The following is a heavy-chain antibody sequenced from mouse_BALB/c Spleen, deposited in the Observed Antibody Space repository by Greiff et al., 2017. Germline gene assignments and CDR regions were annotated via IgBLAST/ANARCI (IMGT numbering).Heavy chain of an antibody. J-gene: IGHJ4*01. CDR1: GYTFTSYW. CDR3: ARLGDHEVAMDY. Sequence: QVQLQQSGAELARPGASVKLSCKASGYTFTSYWMQWVKQRPGQGLEWIGAIYPGDGDTRYTQKFKGKATLTADKSSSTAYMQLSSLASEDSAVYYCARLGDHEVAMDYWGQGTSVTVSS. D-gene: IGHD2-14*01. CDR2: IYPGDGDT. V-gene: IGHV1-87*01.